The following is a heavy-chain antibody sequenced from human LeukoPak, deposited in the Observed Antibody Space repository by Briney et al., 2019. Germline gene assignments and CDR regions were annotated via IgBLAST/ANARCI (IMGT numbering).Heavy chain of an antibody. CDR3: AREDPGAGTEYFQH. CDR1: GGSFSGYY. Sequence: SETLSLTCAVYGGSFSGYYWSWIRQPPGKGLEWIGEINHSGSTNYNPSLKSRVTISVDTSKNQFSLKLSSVTAADTAVYYCAREDPGAGTEYFQHWGQGTLVTVSS. J-gene: IGHJ1*01. CDR2: INHSGST. V-gene: IGHV4-34*01. D-gene: IGHD1-26*01.